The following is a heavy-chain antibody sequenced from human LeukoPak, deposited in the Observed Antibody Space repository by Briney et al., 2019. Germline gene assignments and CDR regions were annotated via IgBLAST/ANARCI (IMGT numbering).Heavy chain of an antibody. CDR1: GFAFRTDG. D-gene: IGHD3-10*01. CDR3: ENDRGGTMVRGAYYYYGMDD. J-gene: IGHJ6*02. V-gene: IGHV3-30*18. CDR2: ISYDGSEK. Sequence: GRALRLSGAASGFAFRTDGMHRVREAPGKGLEGVAVISYDGSEKHNADSVKGRFTISRDNSNNMLYLEMNSLRTEDTAVYYCENDRGGTMVRGAYYYYGMDDCGQGNRVPVSS.